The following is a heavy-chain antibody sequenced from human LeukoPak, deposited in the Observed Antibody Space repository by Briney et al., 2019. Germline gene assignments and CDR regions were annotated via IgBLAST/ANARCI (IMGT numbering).Heavy chain of an antibody. CDR2: MYHSGST. J-gene: IGHJ5*02. CDR1: GYSISSAYY. V-gene: IGHV4-38-2*02. Sequence: PSETLSLTCSVSGYSISSAYYWGWIRQPPGKGLEWIGTMYHSGSTNYNPSLKSRVTISVDTSKNQFSLKLSSVTAADTAVYYCARDRWSLGYGSGSYYKEAWFDPWGQGTLVTVSS. D-gene: IGHD3-10*01. CDR3: ARDRWSLGYGSGSYYKEAWFDP.